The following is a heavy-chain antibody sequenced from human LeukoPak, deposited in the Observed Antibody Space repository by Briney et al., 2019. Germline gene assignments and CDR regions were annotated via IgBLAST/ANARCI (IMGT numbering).Heavy chain of an antibody. Sequence: RSSETLSLTCTVSGYSISSGYYWGWIRQPPGKGLEWIGEINHSGSTNYNPSLKSRVTISVDTSKNQFSLKLSSVTAADTAVYYCARARGAVAIDYWGQGTLVTVSS. CDR1: GYSISSGYY. CDR3: ARARGAVAIDY. V-gene: IGHV4-38-2*02. D-gene: IGHD6-19*01. CDR2: INHSGST. J-gene: IGHJ4*02.